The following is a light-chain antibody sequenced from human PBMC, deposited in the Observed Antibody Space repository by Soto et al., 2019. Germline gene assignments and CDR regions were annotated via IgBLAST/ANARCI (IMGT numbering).Light chain of an antibody. CDR1: QNINDW. CDR2: KAS. V-gene: IGKV1-5*03. J-gene: IGKJ1*01. Sequence: DIQVTQSPSTLSASVGDRVTINCRASQNINDWLAWYQQKSGKAPKVLIYKASSLGSGVPSRFSGSGSGTEFTLTISSLQTEDFATYYCQQYGANSPWTFGQGIKVEIK. CDR3: QQYGANSPWT.